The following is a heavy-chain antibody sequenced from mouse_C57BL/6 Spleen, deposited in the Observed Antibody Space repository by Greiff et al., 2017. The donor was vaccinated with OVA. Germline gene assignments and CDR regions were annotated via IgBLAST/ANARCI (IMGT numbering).Heavy chain of an antibody. J-gene: IGHJ4*01. CDR1: GFTFSSYA. V-gene: IGHV5-4*01. Sequence: EVKLVESGGGLVKPGGSLKLSCAASGFTFSSYAMSWVRQTPEKRLEWVATISDGGSYTYYPDNVKGRFTISRDNAKNNLYLQMSHLKSEDTAMYYCARDRMRIAMDYWGQGTSVTVSS. CDR2: ISDGGSYT. CDR3: ARDRMRIAMDY.